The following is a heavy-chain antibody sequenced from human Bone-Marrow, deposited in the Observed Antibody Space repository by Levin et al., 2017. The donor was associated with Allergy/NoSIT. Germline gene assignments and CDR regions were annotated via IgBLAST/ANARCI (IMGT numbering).Heavy chain of an antibody. CDR2: IVVGSGNT. J-gene: IGHJ6*02. D-gene: IGHD3-10*02. V-gene: IGHV1-58*01. CDR3: AAVRYYYYGMDV. Sequence: SVKVSCKASGFTFTSSAVQWVRQARGQRLEWIGWIVVGSGNTNYAQKFQERVTITRDMSTSTAYMELSSLRSEDTAVYYCAAVRYYYYGMDVWGQGTTVTVSS. CDR1: GFTFTSSA.